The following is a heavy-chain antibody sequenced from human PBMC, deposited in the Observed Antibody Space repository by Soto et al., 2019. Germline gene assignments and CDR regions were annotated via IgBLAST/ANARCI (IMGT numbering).Heavy chain of an antibody. CDR2: INPNSGGT. V-gene: IGHV1-2*04. CDR1: GYTFTGYY. Sequence: EASVKVSCKASGYTFTGYYMHWVRQAPGQGLEWMGWINPNSGGTNYAQKFQGWVTMTRDTSISTAYMELSRLRSDDTAVYYCARDRGPGSHYYYGMDVWGQGTTVTVSS. CDR3: ARDRGPGSHYYYGMDV. J-gene: IGHJ6*02. D-gene: IGHD3-10*01.